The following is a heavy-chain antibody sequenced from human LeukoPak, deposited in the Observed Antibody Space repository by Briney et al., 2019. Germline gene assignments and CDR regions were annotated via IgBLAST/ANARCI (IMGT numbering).Heavy chain of an antibody. CDR1: GFTFSSYA. J-gene: IGHJ3*02. CDR2: ISGSGGST. D-gene: IGHD2-2*01. Sequence: GGSLRLSCAASGFTFSSYAMSWVRQAPGKGLEWVSAISGSGGSTYYADSVKGRFTISRDNSKNTLYLQMNSLRAEDTAVYYCASTGGDIVVVPAAIWTKGDAFDIWGQGTMVTVSS. V-gene: IGHV3-23*01. CDR3: ASTGGDIVVVPAAIWTKGDAFDI.